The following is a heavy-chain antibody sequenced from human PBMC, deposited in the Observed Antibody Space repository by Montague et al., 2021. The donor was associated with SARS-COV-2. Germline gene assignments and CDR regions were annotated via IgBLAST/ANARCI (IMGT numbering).Heavy chain of an antibody. D-gene: IGHD6-6*01. CDR1: GGSISSYY. CDR3: ARGREYSSSAGFDY. Sequence: SETLSLTCTVSGGSISSYYWSWIRQPPGKGLEWIGYIYYSGSTSYNPSLKSRVTISVDTSKNQFSLKLSSVTAADTAVYYCARGREYSSSAGFDYWGQGTLVTVSS. V-gene: IGHV4-59*01. J-gene: IGHJ4*02. CDR2: IYYSGST.